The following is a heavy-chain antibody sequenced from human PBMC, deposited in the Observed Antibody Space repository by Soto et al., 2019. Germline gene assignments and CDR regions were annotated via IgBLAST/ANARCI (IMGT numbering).Heavy chain of an antibody. D-gene: IGHD2-15*01. J-gene: IGHJ5*02. Sequence: QVQLVESGGGVVQPGRSLRLSCAASGFTFSSYGMHWVRQAPGKGLEWVAVISYDGSKKSYADSVKGRFTISRDKSKNXLYRQMNSVRAEDMEVYYCAKGPLGGCCWDDGFDPWGQGTLVTVSS. CDR2: ISYDGSKK. CDR1: GFTFSSYG. CDR3: AKGPLGGCCWDDGFDP. V-gene: IGHV3-30*18.